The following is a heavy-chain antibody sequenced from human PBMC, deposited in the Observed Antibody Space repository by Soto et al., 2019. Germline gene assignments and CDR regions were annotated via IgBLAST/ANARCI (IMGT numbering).Heavy chain of an antibody. CDR1: GGSISSGGYY. CDR2: IYYSGST. Sequence: SETLSLTCTVSGGSISSGGYYWSWIRQHPGKGLEWIGYIYYSGSTYYNPSLKSRVTISVDTSKNQFSLKLSSVTAADTAVYYCARDRRRDSSSRGYYDHAVDVWGQGPRSPSP. V-gene: IGHV4-31*03. D-gene: IGHD6-6*01. J-gene: IGHJ6*02. CDR3: ARDRRRDSSSRGYYDHAVDV.